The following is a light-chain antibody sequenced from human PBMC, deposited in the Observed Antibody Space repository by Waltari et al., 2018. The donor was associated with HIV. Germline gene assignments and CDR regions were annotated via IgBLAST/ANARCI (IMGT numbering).Light chain of an antibody. Sequence: QSVLTQPPSVSGAPGQRVTISCTGTSSNIGAGSDVQCYQHLPGTAPKLLIYGNNNRPSGVPDRFSGSKSGTSASLAITGLQTDDEADYYCQSYDSSLSGWVFGGGTKLTVL. V-gene: IGLV1-40*01. CDR2: GNN. CDR1: SSNIGAGSD. CDR3: QSYDSSLSGWV. J-gene: IGLJ3*02.